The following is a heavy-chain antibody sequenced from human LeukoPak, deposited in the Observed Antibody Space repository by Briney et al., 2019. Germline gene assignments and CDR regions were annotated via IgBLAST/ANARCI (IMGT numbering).Heavy chain of an antibody. CDR2: ISSSSSYI. J-gene: IGHJ5*02. CDR1: GFTFSSYG. D-gene: IGHD6-19*01. CDR3: ARDLIAVAGNFWFDP. V-gene: IGHV3-21*01. Sequence: GGSLRLSCAASGFTFSSYGMHWVRQAPGKGLEWVSSISSSSSYIYYADSVKGRFTISRDNAKNSLYLQMNSLRAEDTAVYYCARDLIAVAGNFWFDPWGQGTLVTVSS.